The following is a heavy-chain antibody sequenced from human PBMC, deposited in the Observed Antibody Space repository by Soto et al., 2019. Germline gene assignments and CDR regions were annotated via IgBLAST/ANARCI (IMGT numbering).Heavy chain of an antibody. CDR2: ISSNGVGT. CDR3: ARRARPDFYYMDV. CDR1: GFTLSGYA. D-gene: IGHD6-6*01. Sequence: DVQLAESGGGLAQPGGSLRLSCAASGFTLSGYAMDWVLQAPGKGLEYVSGISSNGVGTYYANSVQGRFTISRDNSKNTVYLQMGSLIPEDMAVYYRARRARPDFYYMDVWGKGTTVTVSS. V-gene: IGHV3-64*01. J-gene: IGHJ6*03.